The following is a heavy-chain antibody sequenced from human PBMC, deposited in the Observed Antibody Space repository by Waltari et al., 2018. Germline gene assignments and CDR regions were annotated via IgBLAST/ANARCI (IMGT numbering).Heavy chain of an antibody. CDR3: ARGFRPSNMVQGVIGY. D-gene: IGHD3-10*01. J-gene: IGHJ4*02. Sequence: QVQLVQSGAEVKKPGASVKVSCKASGYTFTSYDINWVRQATGQGLEWMGWMNPNSVNTGYAQKFQGRVTMTRNTSISTAYMELSSLRSEDTAVYYCARGFRPSNMVQGVIGYWGQGTLVTVSS. V-gene: IGHV1-8*02. CDR1: GYTFTSYD. CDR2: MNPNSVNT.